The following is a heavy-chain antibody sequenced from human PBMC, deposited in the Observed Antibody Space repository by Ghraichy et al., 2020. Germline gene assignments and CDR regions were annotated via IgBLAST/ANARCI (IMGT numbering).Heavy chain of an antibody. CDR2: ISSSGSTI. Sequence: GGSLRLSCAASGFTFSSYEMNWVRQAPGKGLEWVSYISSSGSTIYYADPVKGRFTISKDNAKNSLYLQMNSLRAEDTAVYYCARSPIPFPYYDFWSGYLLTRLPNYYYYVMDVWGQGTTVTVSS. D-gene: IGHD3-3*01. CDR1: GFTFSSYE. CDR3: ARSPIPFPYYDFWSGYLLTRLPNYYYYVMDV. J-gene: IGHJ6*02. V-gene: IGHV3-48*03.